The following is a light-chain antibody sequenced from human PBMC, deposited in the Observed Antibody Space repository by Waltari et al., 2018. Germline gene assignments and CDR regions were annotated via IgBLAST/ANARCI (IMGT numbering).Light chain of an antibody. J-gene: IGKJ3*01. CDR2: GAS. Sequence: DIQMTQSPSSLSASVGDRVTITCQASQDIRNYLNWYQQKPGKAPKVLIYGASNLETGVPSMFSGSGAGTNFTFTISSLQPEDIATYYCQQYDNLLFTFGPGTKVDIK. CDR3: QQYDNLLFT. CDR1: QDIRNY. V-gene: IGKV1-33*01.